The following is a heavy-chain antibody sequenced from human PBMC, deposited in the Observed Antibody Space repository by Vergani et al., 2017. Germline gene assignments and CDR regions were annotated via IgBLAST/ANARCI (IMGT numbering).Heavy chain of an antibody. CDR1: GGSFSGYY. Sequence: QVQLQQWGAGLLKPSETLSLTCAVYGGSFSGYYWSWIRQPPGKGLEWIGEINHSGSTNYNPSLKSRVTISVDTSKNQFSLTLSSVTAADTAVYYCARAPLLGYCSSTSCYSVVFDYWGQGTLVTVSS. J-gene: IGHJ4*02. CDR2: INHSGST. V-gene: IGHV4-34*01. CDR3: ARAPLLGYCSSTSCYSVVFDY. D-gene: IGHD2-2*01.